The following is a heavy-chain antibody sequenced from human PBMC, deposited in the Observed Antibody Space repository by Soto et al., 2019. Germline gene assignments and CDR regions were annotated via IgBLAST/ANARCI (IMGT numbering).Heavy chain of an antibody. CDR1: GFTFSSYD. CDR3: ARDYILTGYYAYFDY. J-gene: IGHJ4*02. D-gene: IGHD3-9*01. CDR2: IGTAGDT. Sequence: PGGSLRLSCAASGFTFSSYDMHWVRQATGKGLEWVSAIGTAGDTYYPGSVKGRFTISRENAKNSLYLQMNSLRAEDTAVYYCARDYILTGYYAYFDYWGQGTLVTVSS. V-gene: IGHV3-13*04.